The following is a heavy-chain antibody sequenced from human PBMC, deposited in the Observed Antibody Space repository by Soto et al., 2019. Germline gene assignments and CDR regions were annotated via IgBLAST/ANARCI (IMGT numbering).Heavy chain of an antibody. Sequence: GGSLRLSCAASGFTFSSYFMYWVRQAPGKGLVWVSRIDSDMSKTTYADSVKGRFTISRDNAKNTLYLQMDSLRVEDTAVYYCTNVMGGKPHWGQGTLVTVSS. CDR2: IDSDMSKT. V-gene: IGHV3-74*01. CDR3: TNVMGGKPH. D-gene: IGHD2-15*01. CDR1: GFTFSSYF. J-gene: IGHJ4*02.